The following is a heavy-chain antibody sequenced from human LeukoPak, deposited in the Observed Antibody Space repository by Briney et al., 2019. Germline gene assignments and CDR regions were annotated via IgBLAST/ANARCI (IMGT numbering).Heavy chain of an antibody. CDR3: ATDPPHSGSYYAFDI. J-gene: IGHJ3*02. CDR2: VDPEDGET. Sequence: ASVKISCKVSGYTFTDYYMHWVQQAPGKGLEWMGLVDPEDGETIYAEKFQGRVTITADTSTDTVYMELSSLRSEDTAVYYCATDPPHSGSYYAFDIWAKGQWSPSLQ. V-gene: IGHV1-69-2*01. D-gene: IGHD1-26*01. CDR1: GYTFTDYY.